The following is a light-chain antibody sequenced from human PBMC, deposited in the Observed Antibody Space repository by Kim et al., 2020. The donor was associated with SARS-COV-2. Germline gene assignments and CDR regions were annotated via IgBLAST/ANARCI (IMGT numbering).Light chain of an antibody. CDR2: DAS. CDR3: QQYDNWPLT. V-gene: IGKV3-15*01. CDR1: QSVSSN. J-gene: IGKJ4*01. Sequence: EIVMTQSPATLSVSPGERTTLSCRANQSVSSNLAWYQQKPGQAPRLLIFDASTRATGIPDRFSGTGFGTEFTLTVSSLLSEDFAVYFCQQYDNWPLTFGGGTKLEI.